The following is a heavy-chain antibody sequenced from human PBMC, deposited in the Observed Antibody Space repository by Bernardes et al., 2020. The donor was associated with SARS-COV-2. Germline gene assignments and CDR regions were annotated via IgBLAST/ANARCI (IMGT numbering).Heavy chain of an antibody. CDR1: GFIVSNNY. V-gene: IGHV3-66*01. Sequence: GSLRLSCAASGFIVSNNYMNWVRQAPGKGLEWLSVIYSGGSTSYADSVKDRFTISRDNFKNTLYLQMNSLRVEDTAVYFCAKGGGSSWDFYLDYWGQGTLVTVSP. D-gene: IGHD6-13*01. J-gene: IGHJ4*02. CDR3: AKGGGSSWDFYLDY. CDR2: IYSGGST.